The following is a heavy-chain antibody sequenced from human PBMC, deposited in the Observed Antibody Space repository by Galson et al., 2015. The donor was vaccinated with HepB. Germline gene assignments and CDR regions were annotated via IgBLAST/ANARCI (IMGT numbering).Heavy chain of an antibody. J-gene: IGHJ4*02. V-gene: IGHV3-33*08. CDR3: ARDWDYYGSGSYYFDY. CDR2: IWYDGSNK. CDR1: GFTFSSYG. D-gene: IGHD3-10*01. Sequence: SLRLSCAASGFTFSSYGMHWVRQAPGKGLEWVAVIWYDGSNKYYADSVKGRLTISRDNSKNTLYLQMNSLRAEDTAVYYCARDWDYYGSGSYYFDYWGQGTLVTVSS.